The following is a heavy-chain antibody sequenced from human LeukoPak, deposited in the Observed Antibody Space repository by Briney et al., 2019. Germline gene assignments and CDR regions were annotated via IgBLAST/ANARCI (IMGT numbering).Heavy chain of an antibody. CDR3: AKDTRGLKPYYFDH. Sequence: GGSLRLSCAASGFTFRSYAMNWVRQAPGKGLEWVSGLSDSGYGTYYADSVKGRFTIPRDNSKNTLYLQMNSLRAEDTAVYYCAKDTRGLKPYYFDHWGQGIMVTVSS. J-gene: IGHJ4*02. CDR2: LSDSGYGT. CDR1: GFTFRSYA. V-gene: IGHV3-23*01. D-gene: IGHD3-10*01.